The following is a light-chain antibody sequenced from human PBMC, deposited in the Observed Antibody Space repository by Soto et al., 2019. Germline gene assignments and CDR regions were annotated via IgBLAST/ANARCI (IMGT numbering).Light chain of an antibody. CDR1: SSDVGGYNY. CDR2: EVT. J-gene: IGLJ2*01. CDR3: SSYAGSNNLV. Sequence: QSVLTQPPSASGSPGQSVTISCTGTSSDVGGYNYVSWYQQHPGKAPKLMIHEVTKRPSGVPDRSSGSKSGNTASLTVSGLQAEDEADYYCSSYAGSNNLVFGGGTKLTVL. V-gene: IGLV2-8*01.